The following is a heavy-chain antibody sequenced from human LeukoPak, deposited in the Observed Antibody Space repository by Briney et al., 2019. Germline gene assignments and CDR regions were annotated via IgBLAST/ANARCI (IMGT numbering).Heavy chain of an antibody. CDR2: MNPNSGNT. J-gene: IGHJ4*02. V-gene: IGHV1-8*01. CDR1: GYTFTSYD. CDR3: ARSGGCYTPVTG. D-gene: IGHD3-3*01. Sequence: ASVKVSCKASGYTFTSYDINWVRQATGQGLEWMGWMNPNSGNTGYAQKFQGRVTMTRNTSISTAYMELSSLRSEDTAVNYCARSGGCYTPVTGWGQGTLVTVSS.